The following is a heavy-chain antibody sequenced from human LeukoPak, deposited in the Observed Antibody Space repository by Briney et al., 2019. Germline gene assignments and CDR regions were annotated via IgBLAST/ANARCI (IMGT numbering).Heavy chain of an antibody. CDR2: ISSSSSYI. J-gene: IGHJ5*02. V-gene: IGHV3-21*01. D-gene: IGHD3-3*01. CDR3: ARERERFLNL. CDR1: GFTFSSYS. Sequence: GGSLRLSCAASGFTFSSYSMNWVRQAPGKGLEWVSSISSSSSYIYYADSVKGRFTISRDNSKNTLYLEMNSLRAEDTAVYYCARERERFLNLWGQGTLVTVSS.